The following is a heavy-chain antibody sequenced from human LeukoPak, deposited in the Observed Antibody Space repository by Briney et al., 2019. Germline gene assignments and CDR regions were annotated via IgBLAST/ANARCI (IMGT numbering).Heavy chain of an antibody. D-gene: IGHD2-2*01. Sequence: ASVKVSCKASRYTFTSYDINWVREAAGQRLEWMGWMNPNTGRTGFAQKFQGRLTMTRDASISTAYMELSRLRSDDTAVCYCARERKYCSSTSCHPRNWFDPWGQGTLVTVSS. CDR1: RYTFTSYD. V-gene: IGHV1-8*01. CDR2: MNPNTGRT. CDR3: ARERKYCSSTSCHPRNWFDP. J-gene: IGHJ5*02.